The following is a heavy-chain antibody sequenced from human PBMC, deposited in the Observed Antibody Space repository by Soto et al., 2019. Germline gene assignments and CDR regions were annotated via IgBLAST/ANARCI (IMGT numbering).Heavy chain of an antibody. CDR3: AKDRGGGPYYGMDV. V-gene: IGHV3-11*01. J-gene: IGHJ6*02. Sequence: GGSLRLSCAASGFTFSDYYMSWIRQAPGKGLEWVSYISSSGSTIYYADSVKGRFTISRDNAKNSLYLQMNSLRGEDTALYYCAKDRGGGPYYGMDVWGQGTTVTVSS. CDR2: ISSSGSTI. CDR1: GFTFSDYY.